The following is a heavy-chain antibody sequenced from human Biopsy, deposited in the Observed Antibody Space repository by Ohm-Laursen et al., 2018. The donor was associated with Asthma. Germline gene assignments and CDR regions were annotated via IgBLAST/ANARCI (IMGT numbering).Heavy chain of an antibody. V-gene: IGHV1-46*01. J-gene: IGHJ4*02. CDR2: FNPSGGST. Sequence: ASVKVSCKASGYTFINYAIHWVRQAPGQRLEWMGIFNPSGGSTSYAQKFQGRVTMTRDTSTSTVYMELSSLRSEDTAVYYCARPSGTNPHYFDYWGQGTLVTVSS. CDR3: ARPSGTNPHYFDY. CDR1: GYTFINYA. D-gene: IGHD1/OR15-1a*01.